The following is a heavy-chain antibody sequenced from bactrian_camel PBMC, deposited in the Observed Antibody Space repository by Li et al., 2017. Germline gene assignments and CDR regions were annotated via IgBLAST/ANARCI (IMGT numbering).Heavy chain of an antibody. CDR2: IYTSDGRT. D-gene: IGHD1*01. Sequence: HVQLVESGGGSVQAGGSLRLSCAASGDTKVACMGWFRQAPGKEREAVAGIYTSDGRTYYRDSVKGRFTISQDNAKVYLQMNNLKFEDTAICYCHCKISLAYVHANPPGQRSGPRSPSP. CDR1: GDTKVAC. J-gene: IGHJ4*01. V-gene: IGHV3S63*01.